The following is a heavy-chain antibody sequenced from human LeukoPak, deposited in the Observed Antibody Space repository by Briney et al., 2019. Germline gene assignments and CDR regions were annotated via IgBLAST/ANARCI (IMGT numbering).Heavy chain of an antibody. CDR1: GGSISSSSYY. Sequence: RTSETLSLTCTVSGGSISSSSYYWGWIRQPPGKGLEWIGSIYYSGSTYYNPSLKSRVTISVDTSKNQFSLKLSSVTAADTAVYYCGKAGYYDSSGYYYFDYWGQGTLVTVSS. V-gene: IGHV4-39*07. D-gene: IGHD3-22*01. CDR2: IYYSGST. CDR3: GKAGYYDSSGYYYFDY. J-gene: IGHJ4*02.